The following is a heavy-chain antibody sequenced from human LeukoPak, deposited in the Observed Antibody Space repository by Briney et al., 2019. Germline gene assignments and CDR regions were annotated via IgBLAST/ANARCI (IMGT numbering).Heavy chain of an antibody. CDR2: IKQDGSEK. D-gene: IGHD2-2*01. J-gene: IGHJ4*02. CDR3: ARDCSTTSCYLSIDY. Sequence: GGSLRLSCAASGFTFSSYWMSWVRQAPGKGLEWVANIKQDGSEKYYVDSVKGRFTISRDNAKNSLYLQMNSLRAEDTAVYYCARDCSTTSCYLSIDYWGQGTLVTVSS. V-gene: IGHV3-7*01. CDR1: GFTFSSYW.